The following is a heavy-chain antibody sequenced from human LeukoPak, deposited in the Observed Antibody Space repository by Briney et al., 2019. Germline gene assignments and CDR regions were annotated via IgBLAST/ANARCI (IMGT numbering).Heavy chain of an antibody. Sequence: PGGSLRLSCAASGFTFSLYDMHWVRQATGKSLEWVSEIGNEGSTFYPGSLKGRFTISRDNAKNSLYLQMNSLSAEDTAVYYCIRDLGLSHAYGAFDVWGQGALVTVSS. D-gene: IGHD3-16*01. CDR2: IGNEGST. J-gene: IGHJ3*01. V-gene: IGHV3-13*01. CDR1: GFTFSLYD. CDR3: IRDLGLSHAYGAFDV.